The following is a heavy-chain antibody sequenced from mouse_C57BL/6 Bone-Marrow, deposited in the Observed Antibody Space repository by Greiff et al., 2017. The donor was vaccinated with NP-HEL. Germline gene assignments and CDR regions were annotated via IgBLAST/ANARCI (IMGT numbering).Heavy chain of an antibody. V-gene: IGHV7-3*01. D-gene: IGHD1-1*02. Sequence: EVKLMESGGGLVQPGGSLSLSCAASGFTFTDYYMSWVRQPPGKALEWLGFIRNKANGYTTEYSASVKGRFTISRDNSQSILYLQMNALRAEDSATYYCARSLSMVPFAYWGQGTLVTVSA. CDR3: ARSLSMVPFAY. CDR1: GFTFTDYY. J-gene: IGHJ3*01. CDR2: IRNKANGYTT.